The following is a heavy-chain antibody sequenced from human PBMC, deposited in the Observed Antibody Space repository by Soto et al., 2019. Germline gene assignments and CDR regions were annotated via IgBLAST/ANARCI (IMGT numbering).Heavy chain of an antibody. CDR2: IDTDGSRT. J-gene: IGHJ3*02. CDR3: AKSDTTVENAFDM. CDR1: GFTFRSYW. V-gene: IGHV3-74*01. D-gene: IGHD4-4*01. Sequence: EVQLVESGGGLVQPGGSLRLSCAASGFTFRSYWMHWVRQAPGQGLVWVSRIDTDGSRTDYADSVKGRFTISRDNAKNTLYLQMNSLRAEDTAMYYCAKSDTTVENAFDMWGQGTMVSVSS.